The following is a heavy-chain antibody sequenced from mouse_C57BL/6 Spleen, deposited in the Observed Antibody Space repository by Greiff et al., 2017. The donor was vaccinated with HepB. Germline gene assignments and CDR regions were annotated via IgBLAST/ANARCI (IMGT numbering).Heavy chain of an antibody. CDR1: GYTFTSYW. D-gene: IGHD2-2*01. V-gene: IGHV1-55*01. CDR3: ARREGLYAYAWFAY. Sequence: QVQLQQPGAELVKPGASVKMSCKASGYTFTSYWITWVKQRPGQGLEWIGDIYPGSGSTNYNEKFKSKATLTVDTSSSTAYMQLSSLTSEDSAVYYCARREGLYAYAWFAYWGQGTLVTVSA. CDR2: IYPGSGST. J-gene: IGHJ3*01.